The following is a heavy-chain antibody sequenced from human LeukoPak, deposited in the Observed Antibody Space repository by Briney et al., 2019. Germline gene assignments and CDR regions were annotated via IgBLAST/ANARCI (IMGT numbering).Heavy chain of an antibody. CDR3: VRHYAAGQDY. CDR1: GYTFTSFW. CDR2: IDPKDSFT. J-gene: IGHJ4*02. V-gene: IGHV5-10-1*01. D-gene: IGHD3-16*01. Sequence: GESLRISCKASGYTFTSFWISWVRHTPGKGLEWMVMIDPKDSFTRYGPSFQGHVTISHEKSINTAYLPWGSLKASDTATYYCVRHYAAGQDYWGQGTLVTVSS.